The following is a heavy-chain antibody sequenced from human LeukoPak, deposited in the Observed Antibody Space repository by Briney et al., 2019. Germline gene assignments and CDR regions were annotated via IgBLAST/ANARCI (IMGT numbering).Heavy chain of an antibody. Sequence: SETLSLTCAVSGGSISSGGYSWNWIRQPTGNGLEWMGYIYNSGSTSYNPSLKSRVTMSVDTSKNQFSLKVNSVTAADTAVYYCASLPGYCSGNRCPSSANYYYYMDVWGKGTTVTVSS. CDR3: ASLPGYCSGNRCPSSANYYYYMDV. CDR1: GGSISSGGYS. CDR2: IYNSGST. J-gene: IGHJ6*03. V-gene: IGHV4-30-4*07. D-gene: IGHD2-15*01.